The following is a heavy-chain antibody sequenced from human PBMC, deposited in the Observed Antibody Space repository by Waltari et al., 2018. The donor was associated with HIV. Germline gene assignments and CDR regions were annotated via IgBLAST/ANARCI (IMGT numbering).Heavy chain of an antibody. Sequence: QEQLVEYGGGVVPPGKSLRVSCAASGFTFSSYGMHWVRQAPAKGLGWVESSWCSGNDKYFADSVKGRFTIKGDTYKNTVFLEMSRMRADETAVYYWARVGLRLGGRQNDGRDVWAPGTTVTVS. CDR3: ARVGLRLGGRQNDGRDV. CDR2: SWCSGNDK. D-gene: IGHD2-15*01. J-gene: IGHJ6*02. CDR1: GFTFSSYG. V-gene: IGHV3-33*01.